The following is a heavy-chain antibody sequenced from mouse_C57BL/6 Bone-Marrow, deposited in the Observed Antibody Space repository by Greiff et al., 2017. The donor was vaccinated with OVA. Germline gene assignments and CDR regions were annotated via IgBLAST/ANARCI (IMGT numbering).Heavy chain of an antibody. CDR3: TPLRGRAY. Sequence: EVQLQQSGAELVRPGASVKLSCTASGFNIKDDYMHWVKQRPEQGLEWIGWIDPENGDTEYASKFQGKATITADTSSNTAYLQLSSLTSEDTAVYYCTPLRGRAYWGQGTLVTVSA. CDR2: IDPENGDT. CDR1: GFNIKDDY. J-gene: IGHJ3*01. D-gene: IGHD1-1*01. V-gene: IGHV14-4*01.